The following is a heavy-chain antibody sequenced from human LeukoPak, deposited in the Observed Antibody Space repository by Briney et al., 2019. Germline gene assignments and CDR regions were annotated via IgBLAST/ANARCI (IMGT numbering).Heavy chain of an antibody. CDR1: GFTFSSYS. V-gene: IGHV3-9*01. CDR2: ISWNSGSI. CDR3: AKDIPGGH. J-gene: IGHJ4*02. Sequence: SGGSLRLSCAASGFTFSSYSMNWVRQAPGKGLEWVSGISWNSGSIGYADSVKGRFTISRDNVKNSLYLQMNSLRAEDTALYYCAKDIPGGHWGQGTLVTVSS.